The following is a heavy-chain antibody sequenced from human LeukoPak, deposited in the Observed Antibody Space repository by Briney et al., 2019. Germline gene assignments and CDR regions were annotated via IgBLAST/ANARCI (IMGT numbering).Heavy chain of an antibody. Sequence: SETLSLTCTVSGGSISSYYWSWIRQPPGKGLEWIGYIYYSGSTNYNPSLKSRVTISVDTSKNQFSLKLSSVTAADTAAYYCARLRKYYYDSSGYFRPWGQGTLVTVSS. CDR2: IYYSGST. CDR1: GGSISSYY. CDR3: ARLRKYYYDSSGYFRP. J-gene: IGHJ5*02. D-gene: IGHD3-22*01. V-gene: IGHV4-59*08.